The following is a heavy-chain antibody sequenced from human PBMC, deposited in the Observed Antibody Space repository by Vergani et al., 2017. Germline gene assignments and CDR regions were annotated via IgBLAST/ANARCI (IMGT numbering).Heavy chain of an antibody. CDR2: ITPFNGNT. CDR3: ALAESSTSCINSVCITPETGSWFDP. Sequence: LLVQSGAEVKKPGASVRVSCKASGYTFTYRYLHWVRQAPGQALEWMGWITPFNGNTNYAQKFQDRGTITRDRSMSTAYMELSSLRSEDTAMYYCALAESSTSCINSVCITPETGSWFDPWGQGTLVTVSS. D-gene: IGHD2-2*01. V-gene: IGHV1-45*02. J-gene: IGHJ5*02. CDR1: GYTFTYRY.